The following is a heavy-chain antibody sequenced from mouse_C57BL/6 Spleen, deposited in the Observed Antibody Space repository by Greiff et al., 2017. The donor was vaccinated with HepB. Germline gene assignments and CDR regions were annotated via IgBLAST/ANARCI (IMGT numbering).Heavy chain of an antibody. Sequence: VKLMESGPGLVQPSQSLSITCTVSGFSLTSYGVHWVRQSPGKGLEWLGVIWSGGSTDYTAAFISRLSISKDNSKSQVFFKMNSLQADDTAIDYCARGGEEGLAYWGQGNLVTVAA. J-gene: IGHJ3*01. V-gene: IGHV2-2*01. CDR1: GFSLTSYG. CDR3: ARGGEEGLAY. CDR2: IWSGGST.